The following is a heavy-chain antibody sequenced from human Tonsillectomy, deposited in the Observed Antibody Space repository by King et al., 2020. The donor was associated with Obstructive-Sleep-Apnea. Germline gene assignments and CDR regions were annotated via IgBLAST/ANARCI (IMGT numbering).Heavy chain of an antibody. CDR3: ARASPQVRGVLHYYYGMDV. CDR1: GFTFSSYA. Sequence: VQLVESGGGVVQPGRSLRLSCAASGFTFSSYAMHWVRQAPGKGLEWVAVISYDGSNKYYADSVKGRFTISRDNSKNTLYLQMNSLRAEDTAVYYCARASPQVRGVLHYYYGMDVWGQGPTVTVSS. CDR2: ISYDGSNK. D-gene: IGHD3-10*01. J-gene: IGHJ6*02. V-gene: IGHV3-30-3*01.